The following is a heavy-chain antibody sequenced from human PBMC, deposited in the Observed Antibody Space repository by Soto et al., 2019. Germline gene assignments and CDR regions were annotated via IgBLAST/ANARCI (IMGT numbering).Heavy chain of an antibody. CDR2: INHSGST. CDR3: ATSIAARPGVDY. J-gene: IGHJ4*02. CDR1: GGSFSGYY. V-gene: IGHV4-34*01. Sequence: QVQLQQWGAGLLKPSETLSLTCAVYGGSFSGYYWSWIRQPPGKGLEWIGEINHSGSTNYNPSLKSRVTLSVDTSKNQFSLKLSSVTAADTAVYYCATSIAARPGVDYWGQGTLVTVSS. D-gene: IGHD6-6*01.